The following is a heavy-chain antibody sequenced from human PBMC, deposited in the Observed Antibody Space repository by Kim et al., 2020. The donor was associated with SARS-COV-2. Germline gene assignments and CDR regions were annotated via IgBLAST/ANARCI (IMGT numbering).Heavy chain of an antibody. J-gene: IGHJ4*02. CDR3: VRNRGWNFYDY. D-gene: IGHD1-1*01. V-gene: IGHV3-74*01. CDR1: GFTFSNYW. Sequence: GGSLRLSCAASGFTFSNYWMDWVRQVPGKGLVWISNMNTDGSTTNYADSVRGRFSISRDNAKDTLYLQMNSLRAEDTAVYYCVRNRGWNFYDYWGQGTLVPLSS. CDR2: MNTDGSTT.